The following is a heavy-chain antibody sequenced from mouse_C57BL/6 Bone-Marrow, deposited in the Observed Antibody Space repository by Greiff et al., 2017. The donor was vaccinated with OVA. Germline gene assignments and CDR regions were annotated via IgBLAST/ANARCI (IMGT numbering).Heavy chain of an antibody. D-gene: IGHD2-5*01. J-gene: IGHJ2*01. CDR3: VRDSKGGYFDY. CDR2: IRSKSSNYAT. V-gene: IGHV10-3*01. Sequence: QLQPSGGGLVQPKGSFKLSCAASGFTFNTYAMHWVRQAPGKGLEWVARIRSKSSNYATYYADTVKDRFTISRDESQSMLYLQMNNLKTEDTTMYYCVRDSKGGYFDYWGQGTTLTVSS. CDR1: GFTFNTYA.